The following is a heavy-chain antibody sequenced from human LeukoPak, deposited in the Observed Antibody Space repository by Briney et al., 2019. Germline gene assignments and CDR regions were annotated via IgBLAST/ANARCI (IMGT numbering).Heavy chain of an antibody. CDR2: IKQDASEK. Sequence: GGSLRLSCAASGFTLSNYWMSWGRQAPGKGLEWVAIIKQDASEKYYVDSVRGRFTISRDNAKNSVYLQMNSLRAEDTAVYYCVREGQTAWNDYWGQGTLATVSS. J-gene: IGHJ4*02. V-gene: IGHV3-7*01. CDR1: GFTLSNYW. CDR3: VREGQTAWNDY. D-gene: IGHD5-18*01.